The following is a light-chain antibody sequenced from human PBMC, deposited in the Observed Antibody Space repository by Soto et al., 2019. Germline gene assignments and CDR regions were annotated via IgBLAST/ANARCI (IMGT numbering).Light chain of an antibody. Sequence: QSALTQSASVSGSPGQSITIPRTGTSSDVGGYDYVSWYQQHPGKVPKLIIYEVIKRPSGVSHRFSGSKSGNTASLTISGLQTEDEADYYCSSYTTSSALVFGGGTKSPS. CDR1: SSDVGGYDY. V-gene: IGLV2-14*01. J-gene: IGLJ2*01. CDR3: SSYTTSSALV. CDR2: EVI.